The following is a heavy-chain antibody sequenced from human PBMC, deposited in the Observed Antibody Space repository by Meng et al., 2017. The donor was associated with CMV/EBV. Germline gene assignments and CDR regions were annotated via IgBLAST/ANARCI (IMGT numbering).Heavy chain of an antibody. J-gene: IGHJ5*02. D-gene: IGHD2-2*01. Sequence: VELREPGQELVKPPGPLSLTCTVSGGSISSYYWSWCRRPAGKGLEWIGRIYTSGSTNYNPSLKSRVTMSVDTSKNQFSLKLSSVTAADTAVYYCARDLMNCSSTSCANWFDPWGQGTLVTVSS. CDR2: IYTSGST. V-gene: IGHV4-4*07. CDR3: ARDLMNCSSTSCANWFDP. CDR1: GGSISSYY.